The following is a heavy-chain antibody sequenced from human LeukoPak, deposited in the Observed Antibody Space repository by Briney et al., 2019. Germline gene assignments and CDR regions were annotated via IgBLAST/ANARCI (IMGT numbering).Heavy chain of an antibody. J-gene: IGHJ4*02. Sequence: ASVKVSCKTSGYTFTSYPVNWVRQAPGQGLEWMGWINTNTGNPTYAQGFTGRFVFSLDTSVSTAYLQISSLKAEDTAVYYCARDAHSSNWDPSFDYWGQGTLVTVSS. V-gene: IGHV7-4-1*02. D-gene: IGHD6-13*01. CDR3: ARDAHSSNWDPSFDY. CDR1: GYTFTSYP. CDR2: INTNTGNP.